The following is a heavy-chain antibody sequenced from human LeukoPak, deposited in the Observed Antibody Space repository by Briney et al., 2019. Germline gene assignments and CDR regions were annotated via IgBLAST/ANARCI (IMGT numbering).Heavy chain of an antibody. CDR2: IWYDGSNK. V-gene: IGHV3-33*08. CDR3: ARGETYYYDSSGYYSGRWGYYFDY. CDR1: GFTFSSYA. D-gene: IGHD3-22*01. J-gene: IGHJ4*02. Sequence: GGSLRLSCATSGFTFSSYAFHWVRQAPGKGLEWVAVIWYDGSNKYYADSVKGRFTISRDNSKNTLYLQMNSLRAEDTAVYYCARGETYYYDSSGYYSGRWGYYFDYWGQGTLVTVSS.